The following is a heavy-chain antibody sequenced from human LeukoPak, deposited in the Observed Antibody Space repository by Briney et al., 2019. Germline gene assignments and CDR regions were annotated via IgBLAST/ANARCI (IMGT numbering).Heavy chain of an antibody. CDR2: IYYSGDT. J-gene: IGHJ4*02. D-gene: IGHD5-12*01. V-gene: IGHV4-39*01. Sequence: PSETLPLTCTVSGGSISSRSYYWAWIRQPPGKGLEWIASIYYSGDTYYHPSLKSRVTISVDTSKNQFSLKLNSVTASDTALYYCVRGSWDLMATPFDFWGQGTLVTVSS. CDR1: GGSISSRSYY. CDR3: VRGSWDLMATPFDF.